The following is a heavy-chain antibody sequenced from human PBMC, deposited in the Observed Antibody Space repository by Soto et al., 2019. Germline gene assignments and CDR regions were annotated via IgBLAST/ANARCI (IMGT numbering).Heavy chain of an antibody. CDR2: INHSGST. J-gene: IGHJ6*02. V-gene: IGHV4-34*01. Sequence: SETLSLTCTVSGDSFSSDDYYWSWIRQPPGKGLEWIGEINHSGSTNYNPSLKSRVTISVDTSKNQFSLKLSSVTAADTAVYYCARAAPYYDFWSGIRYYYGMDAWGQGTTVTVSS. CDR1: GDSFSSDDYY. D-gene: IGHD3-3*01. CDR3: ARAAPYYDFWSGIRYYYGMDA.